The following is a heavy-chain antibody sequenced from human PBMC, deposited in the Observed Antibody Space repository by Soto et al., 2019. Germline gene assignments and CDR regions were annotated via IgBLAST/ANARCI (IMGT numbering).Heavy chain of an antibody. J-gene: IGHJ3*02. CDR1: GFTFSNYW. V-gene: IGHV3-7*01. CDR3: ARLISGVTWGEASEI. D-gene: IGHD2-21*02. Sequence: DVQLVESGGGLVRPGGSLRLSCVGSGFTFSNYWMNWVRQAPGKGLEWVAYIKEDGSESYYLDSVRGRFTISRDNAKNSLFLQMNSLRAEDTGVYFCARLISGVTWGEASEIWGQGTMVAVSS. CDR2: IKEDGSES.